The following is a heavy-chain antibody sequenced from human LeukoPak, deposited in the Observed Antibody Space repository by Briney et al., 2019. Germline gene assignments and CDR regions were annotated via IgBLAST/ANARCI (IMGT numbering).Heavy chain of an antibody. D-gene: IGHD6-19*01. Sequence: GGSLRLSCAASGFTFSSYGMHWVRQAPGKGLEWVAVISYDGSNKYYADSVKGRFTISRDSSKNTLYLQMNSLRAEDTAVYYCAKEWQSSFSADYWGQGTLVTVSS. CDR1: GFTFSSYG. V-gene: IGHV3-30*18. CDR3: AKEWQSSFSADY. CDR2: ISYDGSNK. J-gene: IGHJ4*02.